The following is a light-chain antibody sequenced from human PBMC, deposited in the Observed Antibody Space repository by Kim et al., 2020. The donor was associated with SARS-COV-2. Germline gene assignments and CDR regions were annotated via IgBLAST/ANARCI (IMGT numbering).Light chain of an antibody. Sequence: DIQMTQSPSTLSASVGDRVTILCRASQSIGTWLAWYQQKPGKVPKLLIYKASNLQSGVPSRFIGGGSGTDFTLTISSLQPDDFATYYCQQYNSYSPTWTFGQGTKVDIK. V-gene: IGKV1-5*03. CDR1: QSIGTW. J-gene: IGKJ1*01. CDR2: KAS. CDR3: QQYNSYSPTWT.